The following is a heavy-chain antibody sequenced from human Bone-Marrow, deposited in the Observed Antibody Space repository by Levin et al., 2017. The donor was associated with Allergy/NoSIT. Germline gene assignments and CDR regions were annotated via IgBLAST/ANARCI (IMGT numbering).Heavy chain of an antibody. CDR1: GFTLSTHA. CDR3: AKELWSGYYSSPPYYFYGMDV. D-gene: IGHD3-3*01. V-gene: IGHV3-30*18. Sequence: LSLTCAASGFTLSTHAMHWVRQAPGKGLEWVTVILYDGSNEHYANSVKGRFSISRDISKNMVYLQMNSLRAEDTAVYYCAKELWSGYYSSPPYYFYGMDVWGQGTTVIVSS. J-gene: IGHJ6*02. CDR2: ILYDGSNE.